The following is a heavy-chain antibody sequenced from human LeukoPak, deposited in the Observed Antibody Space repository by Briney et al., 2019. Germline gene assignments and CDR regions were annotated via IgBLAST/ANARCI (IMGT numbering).Heavy chain of an antibody. CDR3: ARDLGGHEYFNY. CDR1: GFTFSSYE. J-gene: IGHJ4*02. CDR2: ISSSGSTI. V-gene: IGHV3-48*03. D-gene: IGHD3-16*01. Sequence: PGGSLRLSCAASGFTFSSYEMTWVRQAPGKGLEWVSYISSSGSTIYYADSVKGRFTVSRDNAKNSLYLQMNSLRAEDTAVYYCARDLGGHEYFNYWGQGTLVTVSS.